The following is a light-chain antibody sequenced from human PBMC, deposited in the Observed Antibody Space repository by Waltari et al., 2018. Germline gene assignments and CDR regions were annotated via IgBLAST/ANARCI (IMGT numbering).Light chain of an antibody. CDR3: QQYYSAPRT. V-gene: IGKV4-1*01. CDR2: WAS. Sequence: DIVMTQSPASLAVSLGERATINCKSSQSVLYSSNNKNYLAWYQQKPGQPPKLLIYWASTRESGFPDRFSGSGSGTDFTLTISSLQAEDVAVYYCQQYYSAPRTFGQGTKVEIK. CDR1: QSVLYSSNNKNY. J-gene: IGKJ1*01.